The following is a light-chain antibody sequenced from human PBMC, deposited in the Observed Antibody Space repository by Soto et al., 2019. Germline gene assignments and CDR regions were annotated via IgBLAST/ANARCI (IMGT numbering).Light chain of an antibody. CDR2: GAS. Sequence: EIGLTQSPGTLSLSPGESATLSCRASQSVSSSYLAWYQQKPGQAPRLLIYGASSRATGIPDRFSGSGSGTDFTLTISRLEPEDLAVYYCQQYGSSPRTLGGGTQVES. V-gene: IGKV3-20*01. J-gene: IGKJ4*01. CDR3: QQYGSSPRT. CDR1: QSVSSSY.